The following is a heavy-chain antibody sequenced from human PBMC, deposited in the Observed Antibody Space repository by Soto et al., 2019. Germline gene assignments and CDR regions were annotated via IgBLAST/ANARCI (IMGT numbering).Heavy chain of an antibody. V-gene: IGHV1-18*01. CDR1: GYTFTSYA. CDR2: ISAYNGNT. CDR3: ARDAPPADY. J-gene: IGHJ4*02. Sequence: QVQLVQSGAEVKKPGASVKVSCKASGYTFTSYAISWVRPAPGQGLEWMGWISAYNGNTNYAQKLQGRVTMTTDTATSRDDIELRSLRSDDTAVDYCARDAPPADYWGQGTLVTVSS.